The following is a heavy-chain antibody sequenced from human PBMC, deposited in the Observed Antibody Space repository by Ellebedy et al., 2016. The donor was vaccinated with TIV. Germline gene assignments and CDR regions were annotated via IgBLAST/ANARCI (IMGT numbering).Heavy chain of an antibody. CDR2: IYPGRSA. CDR3: ARDLGSGRYPGH. Sequence: SETLSLTXAVSGDPITGSHWWSWVRQPPGRGLEWIGEIYPGRSANYNPSLKSRVAMSIDESQNGFSLKLTSMTAADTAVYYCARDLGSGRYPGHWGQGTLVTVSS. D-gene: IGHD3-10*01. V-gene: IGHV4-4*02. CDR1: GDPITGSHW. J-gene: IGHJ4*02.